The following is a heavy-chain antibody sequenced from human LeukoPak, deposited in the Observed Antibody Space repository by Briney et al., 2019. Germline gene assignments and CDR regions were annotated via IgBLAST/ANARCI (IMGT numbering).Heavy chain of an antibody. CDR3: AREMWTASDTGNPFDY. CDR2: VHYNGGT. CDR1: GGSISSYY. Sequence: ASETPSLTCTVSGGSISSYYWSWIRQPPGKGLEWIGYVHYNGGTSYNPSLESRVTMSADTSKNQFSLKLISVTAADTAVYYCAREMWTASDTGNPFDYWGQGALVTVSS. D-gene: IGHD1-14*01. J-gene: IGHJ4*02. V-gene: IGHV4-59*01.